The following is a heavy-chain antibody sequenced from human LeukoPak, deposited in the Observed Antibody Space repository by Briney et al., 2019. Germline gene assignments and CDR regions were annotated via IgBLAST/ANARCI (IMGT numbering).Heavy chain of an antibody. J-gene: IGHJ4*02. CDR2: MNPKSGYT. CDR1: GHTFTNYY. Sequence: GASVKVSCKASGHTFTNYYIHWVRQAPGQGLEWMGWMNPKSGYTGYAQKFQGRVTMTRTTSISTAYMELSSLRSEDTAVYYCALGYCSGGSCYWGDFDYWGQGTLVTVSS. D-gene: IGHD2-15*01. CDR3: ALGYCSGGSCYWGDFDY. V-gene: IGHV1-8*02.